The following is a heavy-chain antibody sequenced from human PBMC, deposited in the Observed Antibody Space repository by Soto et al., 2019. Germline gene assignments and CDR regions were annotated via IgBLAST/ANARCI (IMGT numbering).Heavy chain of an antibody. D-gene: IGHD4-17*01. V-gene: IGHV3-66*01. CDR1: GFTVSSNY. Sequence: EVQLVESGGGLVQPRGSLRLSCAASGFTVSSNYMSWVRQAPGKGLEWVSVIYSGGSTYYADSVKGRFTISRDNSKNTLYLQMNSLRAEDTAVYYCARVNDYGDYADYWGQGTLVTVSS. CDR3: ARVNDYGDYADY. CDR2: IYSGGST. J-gene: IGHJ4*02.